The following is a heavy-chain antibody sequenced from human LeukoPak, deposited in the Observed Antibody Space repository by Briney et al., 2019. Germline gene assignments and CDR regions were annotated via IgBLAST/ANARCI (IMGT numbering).Heavy chain of an antibody. CDR1: GFTFSVYG. Sequence: GGSLRLSCAASGFTFSVYGMHWVRQAPGKGLQWVAVIWHDGSNKYYADSVKGRFTISRDNAKTSLYLQMNSLRAEDTAVYYCARDGEGTSLSFFDYWGLGTLVTVSA. V-gene: IGHV3-33*01. D-gene: IGHD3-10*01. J-gene: IGHJ4*02. CDR3: ARDGEGTSLSFFDY. CDR2: IWHDGSNK.